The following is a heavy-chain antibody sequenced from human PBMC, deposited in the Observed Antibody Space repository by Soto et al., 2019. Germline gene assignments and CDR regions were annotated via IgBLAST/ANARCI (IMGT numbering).Heavy chain of an antibody. CDR1: GFTFTRYY. V-gene: IGHV3-7*03. D-gene: IGHD3-9*01. Sequence: PGGSLRLSCVASGFTFTRYYMTWVRQAPGKGLEWVASINLDGSEQFYVDSVKGRFIISRDNARSSLYLQMNSLRAEDTALYFCSRENWFQDYWGPGTLVTVYS. CDR2: INLDGSEQ. CDR3: SRENWFQDY. J-gene: IGHJ4*02.